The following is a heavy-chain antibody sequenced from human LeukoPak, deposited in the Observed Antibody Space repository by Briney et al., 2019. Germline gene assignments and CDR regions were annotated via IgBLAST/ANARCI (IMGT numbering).Heavy chain of an antibody. J-gene: IGHJ4*02. Sequence: GASVKVSCKASGYTFTGYYMHWVRQAPGQGLEWMGWINPNSGGTNYAQKFQGRVTMTRDTSISTAYMELSRLRSDDTAVYYCARTLGYCSSTSCYLYYFDYWGQGTLVTVSS. CDR2: INPNSGGT. D-gene: IGHD2-2*01. CDR1: GYTFTGYY. V-gene: IGHV1-2*02. CDR3: ARTLGYCSSTSCYLYYFDY.